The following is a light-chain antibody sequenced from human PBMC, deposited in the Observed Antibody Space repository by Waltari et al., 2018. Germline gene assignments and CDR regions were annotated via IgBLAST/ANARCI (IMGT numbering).Light chain of an antibody. CDR1: PTVTNNY. Sequence: EIVLTQSPGTLSLSPGERATLFCRASPTVTNNYLVWYQQQRGQPPRLLIYATSDRATGVPDRFSGSGSGTEFTLTISRLEPEDSAIYYCQQYALSPRTFGQGTKVELK. V-gene: IGKV3-20*01. J-gene: IGKJ1*01. CDR3: QQYALSPRT. CDR2: ATS.